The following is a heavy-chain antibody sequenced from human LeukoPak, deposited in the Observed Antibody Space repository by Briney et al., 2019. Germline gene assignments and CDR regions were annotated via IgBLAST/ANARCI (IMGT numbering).Heavy chain of an antibody. CDR3: ARAGITGTRSAPADY. CDR1: GYTFDRYG. Sequence: ASVKISCKGSGYTFDRYGVTWVRQAPGQGLEWMGWISTYSGDTIYAQKIQGRVTMTADTSTNTVYMDLRSLRSDDTAVYYCARAGITGTRSAPADYWGQGTLVTVS. J-gene: IGHJ4*02. CDR2: ISTYSGDT. D-gene: IGHD1-7*01. V-gene: IGHV1-18*01.